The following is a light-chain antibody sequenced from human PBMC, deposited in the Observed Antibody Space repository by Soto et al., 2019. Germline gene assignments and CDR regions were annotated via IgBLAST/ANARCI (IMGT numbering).Light chain of an antibody. CDR3: QQYQTDWT. CDR2: DAS. CDR1: QRVSTC. J-gene: IGKJ1*01. V-gene: IGKV1-5*01. Sequence: DIQMTQSPSTLSASVGDRVSITCRASQRVSTCLAWYQQKPGKAPTLLIYDASNLQSGVPSRFSGSGSGTEFTLTISSLQPDDFATYYCQQYQTDWTFGQGTKVDIK.